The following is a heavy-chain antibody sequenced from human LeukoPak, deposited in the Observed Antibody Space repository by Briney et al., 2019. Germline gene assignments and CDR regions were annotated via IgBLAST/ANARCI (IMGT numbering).Heavy chain of an antibody. CDR1: GFTFSGSA. D-gene: IGHD2-15*01. CDR3: TRPRDCSGGSCYDY. CDR2: IRSKANSYAT. Sequence: GSLRLSCAASGFTFSGSAMHWVRQVSGKGLEWVGRIRSKANSYATAYAASVKGRFTISRDDSKNTAYLQMNSLKTEDTAVYYCTRPRDCSGGSCYDYWGQGTLVTVSS. V-gene: IGHV3-73*01. J-gene: IGHJ4*02.